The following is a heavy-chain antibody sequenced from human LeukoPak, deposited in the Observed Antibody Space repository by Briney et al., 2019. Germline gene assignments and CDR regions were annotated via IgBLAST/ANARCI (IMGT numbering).Heavy chain of an antibody. J-gene: IGHJ6*02. D-gene: IGHD3-22*01. CDR3: AREIVHYDSSGYYLWHYGMDV. Sequence: GGSLRLSCAASGFTVSSNYRSWVRQAPGKGLKWVSVIYSGGSTYYADSVKGRFTISRHNSKNTLYLQMNSLRAEDTAVYYCAREIVHYDSSGYYLWHYGMDVWGQGTTVTVSS. CDR2: IYSGGST. V-gene: IGHV3-53*04. CDR1: GFTVSSNY.